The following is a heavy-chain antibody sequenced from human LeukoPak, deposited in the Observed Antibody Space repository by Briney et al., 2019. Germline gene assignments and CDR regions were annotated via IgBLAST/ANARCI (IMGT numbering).Heavy chain of an antibody. D-gene: IGHD6-25*01. J-gene: IGHJ4*02. V-gene: IGHV3-9*01. CDR3: AKGAAAGIRAYFDY. Sequence: GGSLRLSCVASGFTFDDYAMHWVRQAPGKGLEWVSGISYNRDGIGYADSVKGRFTVSRDNAKNSLNLQMNSLRSEDTALYYCAKGAAAGIRAYFDYWGQGILVTVSS. CDR2: ISYNRDGI. CDR1: GFTFDDYA.